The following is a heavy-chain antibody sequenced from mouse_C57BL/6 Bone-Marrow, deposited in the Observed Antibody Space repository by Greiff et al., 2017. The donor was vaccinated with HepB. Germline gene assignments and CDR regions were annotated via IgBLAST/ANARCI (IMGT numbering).Heavy chain of an antibody. V-gene: IGHV14-4*01. D-gene: IGHD1-1*01. CDR2: IDPENGDT. Sequence: EVQLQQSGAELVRPGASVKLSCTASGFNIKDDYMHWVKQRPEQGLEWIGWIDPENGDTEYASKFQGKATITADTSSNTAYLQLSSLTSEDTAVYYCTTSGSSPFDYWGQGTTLTVSS. J-gene: IGHJ2*01. CDR1: GFNIKDDY. CDR3: TTSGSSPFDY.